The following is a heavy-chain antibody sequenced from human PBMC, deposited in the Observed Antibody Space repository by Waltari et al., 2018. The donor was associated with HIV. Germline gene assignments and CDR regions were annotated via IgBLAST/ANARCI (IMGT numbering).Heavy chain of an antibody. Sequence: EMQLVESGGGLVKRGGSLRLSCVVSGFNFTIYSMSWVRQAPGKGLEWVSSISSSGRYIYYGDSVKGRFTISKDNAKKSLYLQMHSLRADDTAVYYCARIQNIVAATYSGMDVWGRGTTVTVSS. CDR3: ARIQNIVAATYSGMDV. V-gene: IGHV3-21*04. CDR2: ISSSGRYI. CDR1: GFNFTIYS. D-gene: IGHD5-12*01. J-gene: IGHJ6*02.